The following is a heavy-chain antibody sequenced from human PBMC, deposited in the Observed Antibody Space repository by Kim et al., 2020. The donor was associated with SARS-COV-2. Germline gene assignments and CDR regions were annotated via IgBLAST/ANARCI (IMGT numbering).Heavy chain of an antibody. V-gene: IGHV3-7*01. CDR2: IKQDGTEK. D-gene: IGHD1-1*01. Sequence: GGSLRLSCTASGFSFSDYWMSWVRRAPGKGLEWVANIKQDGTEKHYVDSVLGRFTISRDNAKKALYLQINSLRAEDTAVYYCAREPGYSFGSYFGYWGQGSLVTVSS. J-gene: IGHJ4*02. CDR3: AREPGYSFGSYFGY. CDR1: GFSFSDYW.